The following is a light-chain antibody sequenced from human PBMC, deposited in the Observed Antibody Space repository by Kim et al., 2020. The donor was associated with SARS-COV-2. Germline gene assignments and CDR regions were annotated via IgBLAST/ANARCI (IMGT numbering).Light chain of an antibody. CDR1: VLAKKY. Sequence: VSAGQTARITCSGDVLAKKYARWVQQRPGQAPVLVIYKDSERPSGIPERFSGSSSGTTVTLTISGAQVEDEADYYCYSAADNNNYVFGTGTKVTVL. CDR3: YSAADNNNYV. J-gene: IGLJ1*01. V-gene: IGLV3-27*01. CDR2: KDS.